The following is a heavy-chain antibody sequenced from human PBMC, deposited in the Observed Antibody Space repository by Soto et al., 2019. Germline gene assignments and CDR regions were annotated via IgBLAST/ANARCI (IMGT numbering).Heavy chain of an antibody. CDR1: VGRLSHFG. D-gene: IGHD5-12*01. CDR3: AREGSGYNF. Sequence: SVKVSCKSPVGRLSHFGISWVRQAPGQGLEWMGGIVPVFGRPNYSHRFRGRLTITADESKSTGYMELISLRSDDTAVYYCAREGSGYNFWGQGTRVTVSS. J-gene: IGHJ4*02. CDR2: IVPVFGRP. V-gene: IGHV1-69*13.